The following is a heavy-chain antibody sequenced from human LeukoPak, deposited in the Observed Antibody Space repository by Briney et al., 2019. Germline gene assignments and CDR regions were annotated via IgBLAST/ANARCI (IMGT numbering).Heavy chain of an antibody. Sequence: SETLSLTCTVSGGSISSYFWTWIRQPAGKGLEWIGRIYSSGSTNYNPSLKSRVTMSVDTSKNQFSLNLSSMTAADTAVYYCARARVTMIVVVHKVPYYFDYWGQGTLVTVSS. V-gene: IGHV4-4*07. J-gene: IGHJ4*02. CDR3: ARARVTMIVVVHKVPYYFDY. D-gene: IGHD3-22*01. CDR1: GGSISSYF. CDR2: IYSSGST.